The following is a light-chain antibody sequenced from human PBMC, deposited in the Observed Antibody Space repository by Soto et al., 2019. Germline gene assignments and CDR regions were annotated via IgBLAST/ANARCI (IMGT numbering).Light chain of an antibody. CDR2: AAC. Sequence: DIQMTQSPSSLSASVGDRVTITCRASQSISSYLNWYQQKPGKAPKLLIYAACSLQSGVPSRFSGSGSGTDFTLTINSLQPEDFATYYCQHSYSTPLTFGGGTKVEIK. CDR3: QHSYSTPLT. V-gene: IGKV1-39*01. CDR1: QSISSY. J-gene: IGKJ4*01.